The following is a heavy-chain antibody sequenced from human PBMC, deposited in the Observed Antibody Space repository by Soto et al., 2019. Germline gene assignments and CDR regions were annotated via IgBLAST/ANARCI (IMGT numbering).Heavy chain of an antibody. CDR2: IYYSGST. J-gene: IGHJ4*02. CDR1: GGSISSGGYY. D-gene: IGHD3-10*01. CDR3: AREAYGSGQSPHY. Sequence: PSETLSLTCTVSGGSISSGGYYWSWIRQHPGKGLEWIGYIYYSGSTYYNPSLKSRVTISVDTSKYQFSLKLSSVTAADTAVYYCAREAYGSGQSPHYWGPGTLVTFYS. V-gene: IGHV4-31*03.